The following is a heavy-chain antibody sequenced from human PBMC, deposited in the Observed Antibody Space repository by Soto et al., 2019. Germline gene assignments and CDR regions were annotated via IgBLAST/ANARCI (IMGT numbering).Heavy chain of an antibody. CDR3: ARVSYLYDFDI. Sequence: GGSLRLSCAASGFTFGSYWMSWVRQAPGKGLEWVANIKQDGSEKYYVDSVKGRFTISRDNAKNSLYLQMNSLRAEDTAVYYCARVSYLYDFDIWGQGTMVTVSS. D-gene: IGHD5-12*01. J-gene: IGHJ3*02. CDR1: GFTFGSYW. CDR2: IKQDGSEK. V-gene: IGHV3-7*01.